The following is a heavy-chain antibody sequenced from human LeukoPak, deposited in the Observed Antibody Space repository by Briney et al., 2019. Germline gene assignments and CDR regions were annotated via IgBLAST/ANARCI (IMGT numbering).Heavy chain of an antibody. D-gene: IGHD2-2*01. CDR1: GYTFTGYY. V-gene: IGHV1-2*02. CDR2: INPNSGGT. Sequence: GASVKVSCKASGYTFTGYYMHWVRQAPGQGLEWMGWINPNSGGTNYAQKFQGRVTMTRDTSISTAYMELSRLRSDDTAVYYCARDLIYIVPAAIGYYYMDVWGRGTTVTVSS. CDR3: ARDLIYIVPAAIGYYYMDV. J-gene: IGHJ6*03.